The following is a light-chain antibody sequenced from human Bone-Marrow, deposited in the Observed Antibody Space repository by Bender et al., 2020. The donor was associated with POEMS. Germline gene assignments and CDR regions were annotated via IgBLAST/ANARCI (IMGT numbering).Light chain of an antibody. CDR2: VNSDGSH. Sequence: QVVLTQSPSASASLGASVKLTCTLNSGHISYAIAWHQQQPEKGPRYLMKVNSDGSHTKGDGIPDRFSGSSSGAERYLTISSLQSDDESDYYCQTWGTGIQVFGGGTKLTVL. CDR3: QTWGTGIQV. CDR1: SGHISYA. V-gene: IGLV4-69*01. J-gene: IGLJ3*02.